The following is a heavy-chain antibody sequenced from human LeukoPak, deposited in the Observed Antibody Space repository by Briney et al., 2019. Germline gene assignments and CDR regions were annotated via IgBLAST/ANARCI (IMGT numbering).Heavy chain of an antibody. CDR3: AREILGGFNPWAD. D-gene: IGHD1-14*01. CDR2: IHRSGSP. CDR1: LDSTTINF. V-gene: IGHV4/OR15-8*01. Sequence: SETLSLTCGVSLDSTTINFWSWVRQPPGKGLEWIGEIHRSGSPNYNPSLQSRVTISIDRSRNQTALELSSVTAADTAVYYCAREILGGFNPWADWGQGTLVTVSS. J-gene: IGHJ4*02.